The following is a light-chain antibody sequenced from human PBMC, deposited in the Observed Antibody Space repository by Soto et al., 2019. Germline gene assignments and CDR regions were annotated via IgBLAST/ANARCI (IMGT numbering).Light chain of an antibody. CDR1: QSVSSY. CDR2: DAS. V-gene: IGKV3-11*01. J-gene: IGKJ1*01. Sequence: EIVLTQSPATLSLSQEERATLSCRASQSVSSYLAWYQQKPGRAPRLLIYDASNRATGIPARFSGSGSGTDFTLTISSLEPEDFAVYYCQQRSNSWTFGQGTKVDIK. CDR3: QQRSNSWT.